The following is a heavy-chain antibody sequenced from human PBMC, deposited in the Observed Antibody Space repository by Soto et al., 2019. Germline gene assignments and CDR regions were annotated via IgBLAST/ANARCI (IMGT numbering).Heavy chain of an antibody. CDR3: ARALGGDYYYYYGMDV. CDR1: GYTFTSYG. D-gene: IGHD3-16*01. V-gene: IGHV1-18*04. J-gene: IGHJ6*02. Sequence: SVKVSCKASGYTFTSYGISWVRQAPGQGLEWMGWISAYNGNTNYAQKLQGRVTMTTDTSTSTAYMELRSLRSDDTAVYYCARALGGDYYYYYGMDVWGQGTTVTVSS. CDR2: ISAYNGNT.